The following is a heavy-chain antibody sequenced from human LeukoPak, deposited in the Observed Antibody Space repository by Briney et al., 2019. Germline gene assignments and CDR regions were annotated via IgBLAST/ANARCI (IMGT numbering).Heavy chain of an antibody. CDR2: ISSSGSTI. D-gene: IGHD4-17*01. CDR1: GFTFSSYE. V-gene: IGHV3-48*03. CDR3: ASHSEYGDYFDY. Sequence: GGSLRLSCAASGFTFSSYEMNWVRQAPGEGLEWVSYISSSGSTIYYADSVKGRFTISRDNAKNSLYLQMNSLRAEGTAVYYCASHSEYGDYFDYWGQGTLVTVSS. J-gene: IGHJ4*02.